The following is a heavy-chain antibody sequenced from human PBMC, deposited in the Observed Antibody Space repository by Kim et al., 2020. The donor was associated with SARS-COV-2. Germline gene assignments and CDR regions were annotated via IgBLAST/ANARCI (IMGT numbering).Heavy chain of an antibody. J-gene: IGHJ5*02. V-gene: IGHV4-39*07. CDR1: GGSIISSSYY. CDR2: IFYTGST. Sequence: SETLSLTCNVSGGSIISSSYYWGWIRQPPGKGLEWIGNIFYTGSTYYTPSLKSRVTLSVDTSKNQFSLNLTSVTAADTAMYYCVAVYNWFVPWGQGTLVT. D-gene: IGHD2-15*01. CDR3: VAVYNWFVP.